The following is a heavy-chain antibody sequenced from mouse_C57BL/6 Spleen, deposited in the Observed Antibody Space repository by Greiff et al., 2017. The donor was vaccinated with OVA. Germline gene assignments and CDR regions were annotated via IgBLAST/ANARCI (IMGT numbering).Heavy chain of an antibody. CDR3: ARGDYDYDGPLYYFDY. V-gene: IGHV1-18*01. CDR2: INPNNGGT. Sequence: EVQLQQSGPELVKPGASVKIPCKASGYTFTDYNMDWVKQSHGKSLEWIGDINPNNGGTIYNQKFKGKATLTVDKSSSTAYMELRSLTSEDTAVYYCARGDYDYDGPLYYFDYWGQGTTLTVSS. J-gene: IGHJ2*01. D-gene: IGHD2-4*01. CDR1: GYTFTDYN.